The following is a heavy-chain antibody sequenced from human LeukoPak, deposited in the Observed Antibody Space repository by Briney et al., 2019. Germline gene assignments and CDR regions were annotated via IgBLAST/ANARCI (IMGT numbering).Heavy chain of an antibody. CDR2: INAGNGNT. D-gene: IGHD2-2*01. CDR3: ARRGVSSTSWFDP. J-gene: IGHJ5*02. Sequence: GASVKVSCKASGYTFTSYAMHWVRQAPGQRLEWMGWINAGNGNTKYSQKFQGRVTITADKSTSTAYMELSSLRSEDTAVYYCARRGVSSTSWFDPWGQGTLVTVSS. CDR1: GYTFTSYA. V-gene: IGHV1-3*01.